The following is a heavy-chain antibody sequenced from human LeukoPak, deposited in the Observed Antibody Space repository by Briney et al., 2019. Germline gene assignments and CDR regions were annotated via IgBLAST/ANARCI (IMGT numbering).Heavy chain of an antibody. D-gene: IGHD1-7*01. CDR2: IIPIFGTA. CDR3: ARAVRTRARFDP. V-gene: IGHV1-69*13. Sequence: ASVKVSCKASGGTFSSYAISWVRQAPGQGLEWMGGIIPIFGTANYAQKFQGRVTITADESTSTAYMELSSLRSEDTAVYYCARAVRTRARFDPWGQGTLVTVSS. J-gene: IGHJ5*02. CDR1: GGTFSSYA.